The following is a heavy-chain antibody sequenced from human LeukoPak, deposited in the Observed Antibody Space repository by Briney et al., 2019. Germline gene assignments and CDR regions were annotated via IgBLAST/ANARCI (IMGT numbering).Heavy chain of an antibody. V-gene: IGHV5-51*01. J-gene: IGHJ6*02. CDR3: ARHPAMVRGVFYYYYGMDV. CDR2: IYPGDSDT. D-gene: IGHD3-10*01. Sequence: GESLKISCKGSGYSFTSYWIGWVRQMPGKGLEWMGIIYPGDSDTRYSPSFQGQVTISADKSISTAYLQWSSLRASDTAMYYCARHPAMVRGVFYYYYGMDVWGQGTTVTVSS. CDR1: GYSFTSYW.